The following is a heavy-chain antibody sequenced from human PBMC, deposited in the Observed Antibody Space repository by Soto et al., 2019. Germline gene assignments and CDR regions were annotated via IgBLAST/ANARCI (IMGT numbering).Heavy chain of an antibody. Sequence: PSETLSLTSAVSGGSISSTNLWTWVRKPPGKGLEWIGEIYHSGSTTFNPSLKSRVTLSVDKSKNHFSLKLSSVTAADTAVYYCARSPRSISAGGIDFWGQGILVTVSS. CDR3: ARSPRSISAGGIDF. V-gene: IGHV4-4*02. J-gene: IGHJ4*01. CDR2: IYHSGST. CDR1: GGSISSTNL. D-gene: IGHD6-13*01.